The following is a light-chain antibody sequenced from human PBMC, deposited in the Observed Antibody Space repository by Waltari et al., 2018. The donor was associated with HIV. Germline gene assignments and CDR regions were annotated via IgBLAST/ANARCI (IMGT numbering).Light chain of an antibody. CDR3: QQYNNWPPLT. CDR1: QSVSSN. Sequence: EIVMTQSPATLSMSPGERATLSCRASQSVSSNLACYQQKPGQAPRLLIYGASTRATGIPARFSGSGSGTELTITISSLQSEDFAVYYCQQYNNWPPLTFGGGTKVEIK. CDR2: GAS. V-gene: IGKV3-15*01. J-gene: IGKJ4*01.